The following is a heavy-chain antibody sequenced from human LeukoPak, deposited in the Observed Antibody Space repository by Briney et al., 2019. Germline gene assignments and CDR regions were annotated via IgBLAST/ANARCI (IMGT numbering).Heavy chain of an antibody. CDR1: GYSFASYW. D-gene: IGHD6-19*01. Sequence: GESLKISGKGSGYSFASYWIGWVRLMPGQGLEWMGIIYPGDSDTKYSPSFQGRVTISADKSINTAYLQWSSLKASDTAIYYCARQDGSAYYYFGYWGQGTLVTVSS. CDR2: IYPGDSDT. CDR3: ARQDGSAYYYFGY. V-gene: IGHV5-51*01. J-gene: IGHJ4*02.